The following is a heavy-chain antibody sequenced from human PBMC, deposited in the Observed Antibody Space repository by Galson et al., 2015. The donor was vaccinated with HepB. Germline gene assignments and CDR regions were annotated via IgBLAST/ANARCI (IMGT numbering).Heavy chain of an antibody. Sequence: SVKVSCKASGSTFTSYVITWVRQAPGQGLEWMGRISTSNGVTKYAQKLQGRVTMTTDTSTSTAYLELRSLQSDDTAVYYCARGSSGADYWGQGSLVTVSS. CDR1: GSTFTSYV. D-gene: IGHD6-25*01. J-gene: IGHJ4*02. CDR2: ISTSNGVT. CDR3: ARGSSGADY. V-gene: IGHV1-18*01.